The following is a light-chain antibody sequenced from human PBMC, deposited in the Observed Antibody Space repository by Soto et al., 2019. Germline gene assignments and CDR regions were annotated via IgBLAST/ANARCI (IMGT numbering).Light chain of an antibody. Sequence: QSALTQPASVSGSPGQSITISCTGNRSDIGNYNRVSWYQQHPGKAPKLMIYAVADRPSGVPNRFSGSKSGNTASLTISGLQAEDEADYYCNAQTSANTYVFGTGTKVTVL. CDR2: AVA. CDR3: NAQTSANTYV. CDR1: RSDIGNYNR. J-gene: IGLJ1*01. V-gene: IGLV2-14*01.